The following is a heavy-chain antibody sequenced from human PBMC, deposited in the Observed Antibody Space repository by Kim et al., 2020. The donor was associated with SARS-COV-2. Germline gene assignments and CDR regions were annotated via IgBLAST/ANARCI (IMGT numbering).Heavy chain of an antibody. D-gene: IGHD2-2*02. Sequence: SETLSLTCAVYGESFSGYQWSWIRQPPGKGLEWIGHINHSGNIKYNPSLKSRVTISTDTSKNQFSLKLTSVTAADTGSYYCARDRAGVVPAPVLGIGPHYEYFIMDVWGRGTTVTVSS. CDR3: ARDRAGVVPAPVLGIGPHYEYFIMDV. J-gene: IGHJ6*02. CDR1: GESFSGYQ. V-gene: IGHV4-34*01. CDR2: INHSGNI.